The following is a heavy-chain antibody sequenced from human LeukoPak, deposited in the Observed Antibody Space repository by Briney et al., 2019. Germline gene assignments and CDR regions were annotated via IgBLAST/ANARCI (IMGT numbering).Heavy chain of an antibody. V-gene: IGHV1-2*02. CDR1: GHTFTGYY. Sequence: ASVKVSCKASGHTFTGYYMHWVRQAPGQGLEWMGWINPNSGGTNYAQKFQGRVTMTRDTSISTAYMELSRLRSDDTAVYYCARDMARVVPAWDYYYYYMDVWGKGTTVTVSS. J-gene: IGHJ6*03. CDR2: INPNSGGT. D-gene: IGHD2-2*01. CDR3: ARDMARVVPAWDYYYYYMDV.